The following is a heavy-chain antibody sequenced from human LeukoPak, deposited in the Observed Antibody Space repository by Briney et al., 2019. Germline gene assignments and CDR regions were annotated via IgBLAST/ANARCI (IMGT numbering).Heavy chain of an antibody. J-gene: IGHJ4*02. CDR3: AREGYSSGWTDFDY. Sequence: SETLSLTCTVSGGSISSYYWSWIRQPAGKGLEWIGRIYTSGSTNYNPSLKSRVTMSVDTSKNQFSLKLSSVTAADTAVYYCAREGYSSGWTDFDYWGQGTLVTVSS. CDR2: IYTSGST. D-gene: IGHD6-19*01. CDR1: GGSISSYY. V-gene: IGHV4-4*07.